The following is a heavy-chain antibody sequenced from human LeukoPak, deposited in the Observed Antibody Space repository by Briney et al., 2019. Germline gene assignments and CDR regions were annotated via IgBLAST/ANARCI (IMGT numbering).Heavy chain of an antibody. CDR2: ISSSSSTI. CDR1: GFTFSSYS. V-gene: IGHV3-48*04. Sequence: SGGSLRLPCAASGFTFSSYSMNWVRQAPGKGLEWVSHISSSSSTIYYADSVKGRFTISRDNAKNSLYLQMNSLRAEDTAVYYCAELGITMIGGVWGKGTTVTISS. J-gene: IGHJ6*04. D-gene: IGHD3-10*02. CDR3: AELGITMIGGV.